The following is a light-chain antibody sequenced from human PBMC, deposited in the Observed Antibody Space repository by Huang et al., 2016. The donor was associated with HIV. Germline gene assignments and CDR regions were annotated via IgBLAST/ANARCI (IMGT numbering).Light chain of an antibody. CDR2: GAS. Sequence: EIVMTQSPATLSVSPGERAALSCRASQNIYSNLAWYQQKPGQAPRLLIYGASARATGIPARFSGSGSGTEFTLTISSLQSDDFALYFCQQYNNWPRTFGQGTRMEIK. CDR3: QQYNNWPRT. CDR1: QNIYSN. V-gene: IGKV3-15*01. J-gene: IGKJ1*01.